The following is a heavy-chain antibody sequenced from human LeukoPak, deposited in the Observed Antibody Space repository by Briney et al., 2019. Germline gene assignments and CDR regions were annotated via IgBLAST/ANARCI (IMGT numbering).Heavy chain of an antibody. V-gene: IGHV3-30*04. CDR3: ARDLISSSSCLDI. CDR1: GFTFSSYA. J-gene: IGHJ3*02. D-gene: IGHD6-6*01. Sequence: GGSLILSCAASGFTFSSYAMHWVRQAPDKGLEWVGVISYDERNKNYADSVKGQFTISRDNSKNTLYLEMNSLRGEDTAVYYCARDLISSSSCLDIWGQGTMVTVSS. CDR2: ISYDERNK.